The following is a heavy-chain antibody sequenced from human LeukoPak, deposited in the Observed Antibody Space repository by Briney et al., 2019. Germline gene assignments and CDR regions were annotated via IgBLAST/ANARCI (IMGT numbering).Heavy chain of an antibody. CDR3: ARPNITSYYDSRGYDAFDV. Sequence: GESLKISCKGSGYTFTNYYIGWVRQTPGKGLEWMGIISPGDSDTRYSPSFQGQVTISADKSVSIAYLQWSSLKASDTAMYYCARPNITSYYDSRGYDAFDVWGQGTMVIVSS. D-gene: IGHD3-22*01. V-gene: IGHV5-51*01. CDR2: ISPGDSDT. J-gene: IGHJ3*01. CDR1: GYTFTNYY.